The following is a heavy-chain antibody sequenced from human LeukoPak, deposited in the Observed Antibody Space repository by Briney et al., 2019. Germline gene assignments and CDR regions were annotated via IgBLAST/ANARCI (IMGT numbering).Heavy chain of an antibody. V-gene: IGHV5-51*01. CDR3: ARPHTLDRTTKYYFDS. D-gene: IGHD1-14*01. J-gene: IGHJ4*02. Sequence: GESLKISCKGSGYSFTNYWIGWVRQVPGKGLEWVVVVYPGDSDTRYSPSFQGQVTISADKSISTAYLQWNSLKASDTAMYYCARPHTLDRTTKYYFDSWGLGTLVTVSS. CDR2: VYPGDSDT. CDR1: GYSFTNYW.